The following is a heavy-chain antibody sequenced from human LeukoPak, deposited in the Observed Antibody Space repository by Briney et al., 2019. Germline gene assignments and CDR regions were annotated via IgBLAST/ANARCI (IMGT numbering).Heavy chain of an antibody. CDR2: IYYSGST. J-gene: IGHJ4*02. V-gene: IGHV4-31*03. CDR1: GGSISSGGYY. CDR3: ARTYCSSNRCFDY. D-gene: IGHD2-2*01. Sequence: PSQTLSLTCTVSGGSISSGGYYWSWIRQHPGKGLEWIGYIYYSGSTYYNPSLKSRVTISVDTSKNQFSLKLSSVTAADTAVYYCARTYCSSNRCFDYWGQGTLATVSS.